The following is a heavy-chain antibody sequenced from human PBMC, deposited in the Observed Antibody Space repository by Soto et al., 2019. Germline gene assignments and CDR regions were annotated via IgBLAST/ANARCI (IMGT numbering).Heavy chain of an antibody. CDR2: IIPIFGTA. CDR3: ARGARYYYDSSCYSFDY. J-gene: IGHJ4*02. Sequence: QVQLVQSGAEVKKPGSSVKVSCKASGGTFSSYAISWVRQAPGQGLEWMGGIIPIFGTANYAQKFQGRVTITADESTSTAYMELSSLRSEDTAVYYCARGARYYYDSSCYSFDYWGQGTLVTVSS. V-gene: IGHV1-69*12. CDR1: GGTFSSYA. D-gene: IGHD3-22*01.